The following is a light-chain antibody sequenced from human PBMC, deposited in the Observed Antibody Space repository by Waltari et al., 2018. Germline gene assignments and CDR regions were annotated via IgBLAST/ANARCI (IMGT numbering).Light chain of an antibody. CDR1: SSDVGASDY. V-gene: IGLV2-8*01. CDR2: EVN. Sequence: QSALSQPPSASGSPGQSVTISCTGSSSDVGASDYVSWYQQRPGKAPKVLIYEVNKRPSGVPHRFSGSKSGATASLTVSWLQAEDEGDYYCASYAGGDTPYVFGTGTTVTV. J-gene: IGLJ1*01. CDR3: ASYAGGDTPYV.